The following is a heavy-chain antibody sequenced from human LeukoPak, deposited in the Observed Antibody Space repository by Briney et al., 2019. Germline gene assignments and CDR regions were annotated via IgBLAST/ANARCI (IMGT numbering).Heavy chain of an antibody. J-gene: IGHJ4*02. CDR3: ARVRTGTIDY. Sequence: PSETLSLTCTVSGGSISSGDYYWSWIRQPPGKGLEWIGYIYYSGSTNYNPSPKSRVTISVDTSKNQFSLKLSSVTAADTAVYYCARVRTGTIDYWGQGTLVTVSS. CDR2: IYYSGST. D-gene: IGHD1-7*01. CDR1: GGSISSGDYY. V-gene: IGHV4-61*08.